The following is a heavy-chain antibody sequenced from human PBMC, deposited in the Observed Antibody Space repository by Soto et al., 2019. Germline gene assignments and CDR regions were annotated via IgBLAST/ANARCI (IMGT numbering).Heavy chain of an antibody. J-gene: IGHJ3*02. Sequence: PGGSLRLSCAASGFTFSSYWMHWVRQAPGKGLVWVSRINSDGSSTSYADSVKGRFTISRDNAKNTLYLQMSSLRAEDTAVYYCARDPGYDSSGDDDFDIWGQGTMVTVSS. CDR3: ARDPGYDSSGDDDFDI. CDR1: GFTFSSYW. CDR2: INSDGSST. D-gene: IGHD3-22*01. V-gene: IGHV3-74*01.